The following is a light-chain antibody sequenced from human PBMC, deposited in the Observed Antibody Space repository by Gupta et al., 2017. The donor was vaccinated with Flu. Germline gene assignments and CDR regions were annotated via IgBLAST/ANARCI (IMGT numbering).Light chain of an antibody. Sequence: VTPVPAAVSASGSSPCLVCKDVNTYLDWFQQRPGQAPKRLIYHVSYRESGVPERFSGSGSGTNFTLNISRLQAEDVAIYFCMQDASWPCAFGQGTTVEIK. V-gene: IGKV2-30*01. CDR3: MQDASWPCA. CDR1: PCLVCKDVNTY. J-gene: IGKJ1*01. CDR2: HVS.